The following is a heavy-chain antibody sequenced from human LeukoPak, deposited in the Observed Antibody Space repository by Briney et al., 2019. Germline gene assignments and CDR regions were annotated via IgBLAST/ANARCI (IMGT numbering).Heavy chain of an antibody. D-gene: IGHD3-16*01. V-gene: IGHV6-1*01. CDR2: TYYRSKWYN. CDR3: ARADTSAFDY. Sequence: SQTLSLTCAISGDSVFSNSSWNWIRQSPSRGLEWLGRTYYRSKWYNDYVVSVKSRITINPDTSKNQFSLQLNSVTPEDTAVYYCARADTSAFDYWGQGTLVTVSS. J-gene: IGHJ4*02. CDR1: GDSVFSNSS.